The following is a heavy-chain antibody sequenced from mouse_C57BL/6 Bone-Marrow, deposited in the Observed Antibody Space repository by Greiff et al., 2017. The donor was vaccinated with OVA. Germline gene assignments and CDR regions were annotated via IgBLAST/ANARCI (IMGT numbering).Heavy chain of an antibody. Sequence: VKLVESGAELARPGASVKLSCKASGYTFTSYGISWVKQRTGQGLEWIGEIYPRSGNTYYNEKFKGKATLTADKSSSTAYMELRSLTSEDSAVYFCARGGAYYSNHGGDYWGQGTTLTVSS. CDR2: IYPRSGNT. V-gene: IGHV1-81*01. CDR3: ARGGAYYSNHGGDY. J-gene: IGHJ2*01. CDR1: GYTFTSYG. D-gene: IGHD2-5*01.